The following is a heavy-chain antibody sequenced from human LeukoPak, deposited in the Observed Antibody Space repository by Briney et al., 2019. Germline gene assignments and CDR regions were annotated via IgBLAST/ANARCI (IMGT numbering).Heavy chain of an antibody. CDR3: ATEVGSRYFEY. CDR2: VDSDDGER. J-gene: IGHJ4*02. D-gene: IGHD6-19*01. V-gene: IGHV1-24*01. Sequence: ASVKVSCKVSGDTLTDLSMHWVRQAPGKGLEWMGGVDSDDGERLYAQKFQGRVTMTEDAFIDTAYMELSGLRSDDTAVYFCATEVGSRYFEYWGQGALVTVSS. CDR1: GDTLTDLS.